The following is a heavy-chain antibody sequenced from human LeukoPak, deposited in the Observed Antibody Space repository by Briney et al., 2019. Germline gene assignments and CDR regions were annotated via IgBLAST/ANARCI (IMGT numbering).Heavy chain of an antibody. V-gene: IGHV3-66*02. D-gene: IGHD3-22*01. J-gene: IGHJ6*03. CDR1: GFTVSSNS. CDR2: VCCGGST. Sequence: PGGSLRLSCAASGFTVSSNSMTWVRQAPGKGLEWVSGVCCGGSTYYADSVKGRFTISRDNSKNTLYLQMNRLRAEDTAVYYCARLVNDSYDSSVRLSSNFYYMDVWGKGTTVTVSS. CDR3: ARLVNDSYDSSVRLSSNFYYMDV.